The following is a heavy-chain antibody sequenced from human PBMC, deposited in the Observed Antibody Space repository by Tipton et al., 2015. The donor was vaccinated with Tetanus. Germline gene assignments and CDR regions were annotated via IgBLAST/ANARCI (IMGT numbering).Heavy chain of an antibody. V-gene: IGHV4-59*01. CDR1: GGSLRSYY. CDR3: ARIGWPQQNKPAFDI. Sequence: LRLSCTVSGGSLRSYYWSWIRQSPGKGLEWLGYIYFSGHTKYNPSLQSRVTFSLDTSQNQVSLQLTSVTAADTAVYYCARIGWPQQNKPAFDIWGQGTVVTVSS. J-gene: IGHJ3*02. CDR2: IYFSGHT. D-gene: IGHD6-19*01.